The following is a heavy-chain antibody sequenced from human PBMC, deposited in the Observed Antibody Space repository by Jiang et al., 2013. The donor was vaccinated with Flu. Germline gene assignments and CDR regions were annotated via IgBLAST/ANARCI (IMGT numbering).Heavy chain of an antibody. CDR1: GDSVSSNSAA. V-gene: IGHV6-1*01. CDR3: ARNSGYASIRYYYYGMDV. D-gene: IGHD5-12*01. J-gene: IGHJ6*02. CDR2: TYYRSKWYN. Sequence: QTLSLTCAISGDSVSSNSAAWNWIRQSPSRGLEWLGRTYYRSKWYNDYAVSVKSRITINPDTSKNQFSLQLNSVTPEDTAVYYCARNSGYASIRYYYYGMDVWGQGTTVTVSS.